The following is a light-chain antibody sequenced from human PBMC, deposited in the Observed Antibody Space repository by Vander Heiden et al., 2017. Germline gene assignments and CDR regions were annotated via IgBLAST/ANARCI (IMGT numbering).Light chain of an antibody. Sequence: IQMTQPPSSLSASVGDRVTITCQASQDISNYLNWYKQKPGKAPKLLIYDATNLETGVPSRFSGSGSGTDFTFTISSLQPEDIATYYCQQYDNLITFGQGTRLEIK. CDR3: QQYDNLIT. V-gene: IGKV1-33*01. CDR1: QDISNY. CDR2: DAT. J-gene: IGKJ5*01.